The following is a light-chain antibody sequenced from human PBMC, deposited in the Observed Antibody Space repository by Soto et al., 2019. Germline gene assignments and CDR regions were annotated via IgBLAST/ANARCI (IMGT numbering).Light chain of an antibody. CDR3: SSFTSTSTYV. CDR1: SSDVGSYNR. J-gene: IGLJ1*01. V-gene: IGLV2-18*02. CDR2: EVS. Sequence: QSALTQPPSVSGSPGQSVAISCSGTSSDVGSYNRVSWYQQPPGTAPKVMIYEVSNRPSGVPDRFSGSKSGNTASLTISGLQAEVEADYYCSSFTSTSTYVFGTGTQLTVL.